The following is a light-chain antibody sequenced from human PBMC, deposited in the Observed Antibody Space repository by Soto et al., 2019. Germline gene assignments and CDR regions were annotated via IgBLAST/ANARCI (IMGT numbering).Light chain of an antibody. CDR2: ASY. V-gene: IGKV1-39*01. CDR3: QHSYITPRYT. J-gene: IGKJ2*01. Sequence: DIQITQSPSSLSASVGDRVTITCRASQSISSHLNWYQHKPGRPTRLLIFASYILEGGVPSRFSGSVSDTYFTLTIDSLQPEDVATYYCQHSYITPRYTFGQGTKVEI. CDR1: QSISSH.